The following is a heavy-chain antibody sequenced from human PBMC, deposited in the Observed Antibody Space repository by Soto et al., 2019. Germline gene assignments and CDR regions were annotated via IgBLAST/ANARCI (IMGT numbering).Heavy chain of an antibody. CDR1: GGSISSSSYY. J-gene: IGHJ6*03. V-gene: IGHV4-39*01. Sequence: SETLSLTCTVSGGSISSSSYYWGWIHQPPGKGLEWIGSIYYSGSTYYNPSLKSRVTISVDTSKNQFSLKLSSVTAADTAVYYCARHQGYYYYYYMDVWGKGTTVTVSS. CDR2: IYYSGST. CDR3: ARHQGYYYYYYMDV.